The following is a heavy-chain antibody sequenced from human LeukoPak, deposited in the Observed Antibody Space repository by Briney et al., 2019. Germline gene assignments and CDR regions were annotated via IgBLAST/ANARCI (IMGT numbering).Heavy chain of an antibody. CDR2: IYFSGST. CDR1: GGSLSTYY. CDR3: TRIGYSLRDDF. V-gene: IGHV4-59*01. D-gene: IGHD5-18*01. Sequence: SETLSLTCSVSGGSLSTYYWSWIRQPPGKGLEWISYIYFSGSTNYNPSLKSRVTISVDTSKNQFSLNVNSVTAADTAVYYCTRIGYSLRDDFWGQGTLVTVSS. J-gene: IGHJ4*02.